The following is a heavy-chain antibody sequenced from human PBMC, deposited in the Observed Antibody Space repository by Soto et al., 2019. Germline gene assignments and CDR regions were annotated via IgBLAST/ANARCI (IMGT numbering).Heavy chain of an antibody. V-gene: IGHV1-18*04. CDR2: ISAYNGNT. D-gene: IGHD6-13*01. CDR1: GYTFTSYG. Sequence: QVQLVQSGAEVKKPGASVKVSCKASGYTFTSYGISWVRQAPGQGLEWMGWISAYNGNTNYAQKLQGRVTMTTDTSTSTAYMELSSLRSDDTAVYYSARDDPGIAAAGTYLGFDPWGQGTLVTVSS. CDR3: ARDDPGIAAAGTYLGFDP. J-gene: IGHJ5*02.